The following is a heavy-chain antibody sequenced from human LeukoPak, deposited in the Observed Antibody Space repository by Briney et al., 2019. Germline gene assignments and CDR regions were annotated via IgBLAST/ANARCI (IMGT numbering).Heavy chain of an antibody. CDR3: AKSLRWLPPFDY. D-gene: IGHD5-12*01. CDR1: GFTVSSNY. CDR2: ISGSGGST. V-gene: IGHV3-23*01. J-gene: IGHJ4*02. Sequence: PGGSLRLSCAASGFTVSSNYMSWVRQAPGKGLEWVSAISGSGGSTYYADSVKGRFTISRDNSKNTLYLQMNSLRAEDTAVYYCAKSLRWLPPFDYWGQGTLVTVSS.